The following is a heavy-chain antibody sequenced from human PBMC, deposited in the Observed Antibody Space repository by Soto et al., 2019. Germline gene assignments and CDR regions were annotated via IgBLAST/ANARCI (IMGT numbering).Heavy chain of an antibody. CDR2: ISGSGGST. V-gene: IGHV3-23*01. Sequence: GGSLRLSCAASGFTFSSYAMSWVRQAPGKGLEWVSAISGSGGSTYYADSVKGRFTISRDNSKNTLYLQMNSLRAEDTAVYYCAKSGSLEPNHYYYGMDVWGQGTTVTVSS. CDR3: AKSGSLEPNHYYYGMDV. D-gene: IGHD3-3*01. J-gene: IGHJ6*02. CDR1: GFTFSSYA.